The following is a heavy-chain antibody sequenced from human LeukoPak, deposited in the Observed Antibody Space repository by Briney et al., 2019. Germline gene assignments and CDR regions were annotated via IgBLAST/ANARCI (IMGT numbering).Heavy chain of an antibody. CDR2: ISYDGSNK. D-gene: IGHD3-10*01. J-gene: IGHJ3*02. V-gene: IGHV3-30*18. CDR3: AKDSGSGRVGAFDI. CDR1: GFTFSSYG. Sequence: PGGSLRLSCAASGFTFSSYGMHWVRQAPGKGLEWVAVISYDGSNKYYADSVKGRFTISRDNSKNTLYLQMNSLRAEDTAVYYCAKDSGSGRVGAFDIWGQGTMVTVSS.